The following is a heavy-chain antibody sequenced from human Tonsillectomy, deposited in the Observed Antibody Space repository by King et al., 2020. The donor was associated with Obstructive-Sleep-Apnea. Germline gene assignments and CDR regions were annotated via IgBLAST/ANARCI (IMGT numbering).Heavy chain of an antibody. Sequence: LTLQESGPALVKPTQTLTLTCTFSGFSLSTSGMCVSWIRQPPGKALEWLALIDWDDDKYYSTSLKTRLTISKDTSKNQVVLTMTNLDPVDTATYYCARIPPGYSSSWYSGSYYYYGMDVWGQGTTVTVSS. CDR2: IDWDDDK. J-gene: IGHJ6*02. CDR3: ARIPPGYSSSWYSGSYYYYGMDV. V-gene: IGHV2-70*01. D-gene: IGHD6-13*01. CDR1: GFSLSTSGMC.